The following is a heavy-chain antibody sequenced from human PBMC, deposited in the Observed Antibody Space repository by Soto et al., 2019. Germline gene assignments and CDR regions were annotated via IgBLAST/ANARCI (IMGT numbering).Heavy chain of an antibody. CDR3: ATAYPDSSGYYYKAFDI. CDR2: FDPEDGET. D-gene: IGHD3-22*01. V-gene: IGHV1-24*01. J-gene: IGHJ3*02. CDR1: GYTITELS. Sequence: ASVKVSWKVAGYTITELSTHWVRQAPGKGLEWMGGFDPEDGETIYAQKFQGRVTMTEDTSTDTAYMELSSLRSEDTAVYYCATAYPDSSGYYYKAFDIWGQGTMVTVSS.